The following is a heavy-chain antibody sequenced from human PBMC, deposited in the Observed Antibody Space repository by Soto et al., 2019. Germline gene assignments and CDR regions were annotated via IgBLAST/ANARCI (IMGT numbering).Heavy chain of an antibody. Sequence: GGSLRLSCEASGFAFSVYTMNWVRQVPGKGLQWVSGIFGSGGGIHYADSVRGRFTVSRDNSKNTLYLQMDSLRAEDTAVYYCARGRHDYGDYLSDYFDYWGQGTLVTVSS. CDR2: IFGSGGGI. CDR3: ARGRHDYGDYLSDYFDY. CDR1: GFAFSVYT. V-gene: IGHV3-23*01. D-gene: IGHD4-17*01. J-gene: IGHJ4*02.